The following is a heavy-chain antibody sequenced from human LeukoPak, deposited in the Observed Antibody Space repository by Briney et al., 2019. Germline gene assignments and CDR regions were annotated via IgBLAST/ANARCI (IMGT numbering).Heavy chain of an antibody. Sequence: SQTLSLTCAISGDSVSSNSAAWNWIRQSPSRGLEWLGRTYYRFKWYNDYAVSVKSRITINPDTSKNQFSLQLNSVTPEDTAVYYCARVKGSSGRRDRRDYYYYSMDVWGKGTTVTVSS. J-gene: IGHJ6*03. D-gene: IGHD6-19*01. V-gene: IGHV6-1*01. CDR1: GDSVSSNSAA. CDR3: ARVKGSSGRRDRRDYYYYSMDV. CDR2: TYYRFKWYN.